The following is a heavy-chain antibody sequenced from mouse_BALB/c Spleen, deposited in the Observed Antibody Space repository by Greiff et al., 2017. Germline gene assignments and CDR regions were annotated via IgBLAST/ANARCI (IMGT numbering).Heavy chain of an antibody. CDR1: GYTFTSYW. Sequence: QVQLQQSGPELVRPGASVKMSCKASGYTFTSYWMHWVKQRPGQGLEWIGMIDPSNSETRLNQKFKDKATLNVDKSSNTAYMQLSSLTSEDSAVYYSAKKGIYYDYDGFAYWGQGTLVTVSA. CDR2: IDPSNSET. CDR3: AKKGIYYDYDGFAY. J-gene: IGHJ3*01. D-gene: IGHD2-4*01. V-gene: IGHV1-74*01.